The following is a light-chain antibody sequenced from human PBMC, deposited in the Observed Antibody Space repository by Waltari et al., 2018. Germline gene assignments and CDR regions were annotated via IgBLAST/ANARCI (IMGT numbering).Light chain of an antibody. V-gene: IGLV1-44*01. Sequence: QSVLTQPPSVSGTPGQRVTISCSGSSSNIGGNSVNWYQQLPGQAPKLLIYNDNQGPQVVPDRLSASTSATSASLAITGLQSEDEADYYCAVWDDSLGGVFGGGTTLTVL. J-gene: IGLJ3*02. CDR2: NDN. CDR3: AVWDDSLGGV. CDR1: SSNIGGNS.